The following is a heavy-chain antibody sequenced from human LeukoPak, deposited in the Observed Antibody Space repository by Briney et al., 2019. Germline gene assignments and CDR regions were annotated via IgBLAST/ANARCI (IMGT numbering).Heavy chain of an antibody. CDR1: GGTFSSYA. Sequence: KISCKASGGTFSSYAISWVRQAPGQGLEWMGRIFPIFATANYAQKFQGRVTITADESTSTAYMELSSLRSEDTAVYYCARESGSYEAYFDYWGQGTLVTVSS. CDR2: IFPIFATA. J-gene: IGHJ4*02. CDR3: ARESGSYEAYFDY. V-gene: IGHV1-69*15. D-gene: IGHD1-26*01.